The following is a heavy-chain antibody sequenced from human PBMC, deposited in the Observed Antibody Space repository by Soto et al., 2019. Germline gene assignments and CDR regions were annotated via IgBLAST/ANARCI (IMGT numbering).Heavy chain of an antibody. CDR1: GYTFTGYY. Sequence: ASVKVSCKASGYTFTGYYMHWVRQAPGQGLEWMGWINPNSGGTNYAQKFQGRVTMTRNTSISTAYMELSRLRSDDTAVYYCARVKVRRDGYNFLAFDIWGQGTMVTVSS. CDR2: INPNSGGT. J-gene: IGHJ3*02. CDR3: ARVKVRRDGYNFLAFDI. V-gene: IGHV1-2*02. D-gene: IGHD5-12*01.